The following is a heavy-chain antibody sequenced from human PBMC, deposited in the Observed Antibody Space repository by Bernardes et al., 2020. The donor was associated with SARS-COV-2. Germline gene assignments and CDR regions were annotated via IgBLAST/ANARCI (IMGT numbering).Heavy chain of an antibody. CDR2: INPSSGVT. V-gene: IGHV1-2*02. Sequence: ASVKVPYKASGYTFTHYYIHWVRQAPGQGFEWMGWINPSSGVTNYAQKFQGGVTMTRDTSISTAYMELSSLRADDTAVFYCARGPISSIDYWGQGSLVTVSS. CDR1: GYTFTHYY. D-gene: IGHD3-10*01. J-gene: IGHJ4*02. CDR3: ARGPISSIDY.